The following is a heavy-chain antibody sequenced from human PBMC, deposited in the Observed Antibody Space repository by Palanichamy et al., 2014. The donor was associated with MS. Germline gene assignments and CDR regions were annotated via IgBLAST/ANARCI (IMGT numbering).Heavy chain of an antibody. Sequence: EVQLVESGGGLVQPGRSLRLSCVGSGFIFHDYAMHWVRQAPGKGLEWVAGISWKSATVDYADSVKGRFTISRDNAKNSLYLQMNSLRTEDTALYYCGKDVRDEDVIDMWGQGTKVIVSS. V-gene: IGHV3-9*01. CDR2: ISWKSATV. J-gene: IGHJ3*02. CDR3: GKDVRDEDVIDM. CDR1: GFIFHDYA. D-gene: IGHD2-21*02.